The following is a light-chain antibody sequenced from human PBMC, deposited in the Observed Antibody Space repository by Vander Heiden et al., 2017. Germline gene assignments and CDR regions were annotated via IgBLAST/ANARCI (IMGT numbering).Light chain of an antibody. Sequence: QSALTQPPPVSGAPGPWVTISCTGTSSNIGAGYDVYWYQQLPGAAPKLLIYGNNNRPSGVPDRFSGSKSGTSASLAITGLQAEDEADYYCQSYDSGPYVFGTGTKVTVL. CDR2: GNN. J-gene: IGLJ1*01. CDR3: QSYDSGPYV. V-gene: IGLV1-40*01. CDR1: SSNIGAGYD.